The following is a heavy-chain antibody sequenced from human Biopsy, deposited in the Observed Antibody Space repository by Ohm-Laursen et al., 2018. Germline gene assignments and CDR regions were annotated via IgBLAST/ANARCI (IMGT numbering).Heavy chain of an antibody. CDR1: GYTLTDLS. D-gene: IGHD1-20*01. Sequence: SEKASCKVSGYTLTDLSMRWVRQAPGKGLEWMGGFAPENGKTIYAQKFQGRVTMTEDTSTDTAYMELSNLRSEDTAVYYCAGDINNWNVNYWGQGTLVIVSS. J-gene: IGHJ4*02. V-gene: IGHV1-24*01. CDR2: FAPENGKT. CDR3: AGDINNWNVNY.